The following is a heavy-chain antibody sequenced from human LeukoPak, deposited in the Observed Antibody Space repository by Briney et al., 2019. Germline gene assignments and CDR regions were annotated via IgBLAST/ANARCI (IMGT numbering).Heavy chain of an antibody. D-gene: IGHD1-7*01. V-gene: IGHV4-4*02. CDR2: IHYGGSA. CDR3: ARDEYNWNYGDAFDI. Sequence: KPSGTLSLTCDVSGGSISTTNWWTWVRQPPGKGLEWIGEIHYGGSATYNPSLNSRVSISLDKSKNQFSLKLRSVTAADTAVYYCARDEYNWNYGDAFDIWGQGTMVTVSS. CDR1: GGSISTTNW. J-gene: IGHJ3*02.